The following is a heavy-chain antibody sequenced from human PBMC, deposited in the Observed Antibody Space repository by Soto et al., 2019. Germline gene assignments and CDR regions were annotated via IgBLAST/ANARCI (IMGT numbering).Heavy chain of an antibody. V-gene: IGHV4-59*01. D-gene: IGHD3-22*01. J-gene: IGHJ4*02. CDR2: IYYSGST. Sequence: SETLSLTCTVSGGSISSYYWSWIRQPPGKGLEWIGYIYYSGSTNYNPSLKSRVTISVDTSKNQFSLKLSSVTAADTAVYYCARGGADRSGYYFDYWGQGTLVNVS. CDR1: GGSISSYY. CDR3: ARGGADRSGYYFDY.